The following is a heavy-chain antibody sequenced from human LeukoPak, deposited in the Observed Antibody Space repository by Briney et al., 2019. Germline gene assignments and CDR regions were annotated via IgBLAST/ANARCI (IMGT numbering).Heavy chain of an antibody. V-gene: IGHV1-69*05. D-gene: IGHD5-12*01. Sequence: SVKLSCNASGGTFSSYAISWVRQAPGEGLEWVGGVILFFGTANYAQKFKGRVTITTDESTSTAYMELSSLRSEDTAVYYRARDAIRGATTDEVGYYYYYMDVWGKGTTVTVSS. CDR2: VILFFGTA. CDR3: ARDAIRGATTDEVGYYYYYMDV. CDR1: GGTFSSYA. J-gene: IGHJ6*03.